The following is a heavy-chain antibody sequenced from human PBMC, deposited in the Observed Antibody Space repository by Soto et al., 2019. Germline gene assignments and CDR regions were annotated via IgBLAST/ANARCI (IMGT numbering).Heavy chain of an antibody. Sequence: QVQLVQSGAEVKKPGSSVKVSCKASGGTFSSYAISWVRQAPGQGLEWMGGIIPIFGTANYAQKFQGRVTITADESTSPAYMELSSLRSEATAVYYCARDPAEGTKYYYAGMDVWGQGTTVTVSS. J-gene: IGHJ6*02. CDR2: IIPIFGTA. V-gene: IGHV1-69*01. CDR3: ARDPAEGTKYYYAGMDV. CDR1: GGTFSSYA. D-gene: IGHD1-1*01.